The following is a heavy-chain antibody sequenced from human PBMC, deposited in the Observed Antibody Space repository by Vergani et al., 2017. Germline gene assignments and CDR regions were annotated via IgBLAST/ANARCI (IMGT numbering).Heavy chain of an antibody. V-gene: IGHV5-10-1*01. J-gene: IGHJ6*01. CDR2: IDPSDSYT. CDR1: GYSFTSYW. D-gene: IGHD1-26*01. CDR3: ARHEGPVGATCYYCGMDV. Sequence: EVQLVQSGAEVKKPGESLRISCKGSGYSFTSYWISWVRQLPGKGLECMGRIDPSDSYTNYSPTFQDHVTISADKSISTAYLQWSSLKASDTAMYYCARHEGPVGATCYYCGMDVWGQGP.